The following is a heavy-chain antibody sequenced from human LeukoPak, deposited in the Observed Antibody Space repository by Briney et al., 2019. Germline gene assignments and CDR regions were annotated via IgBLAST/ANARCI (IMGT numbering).Heavy chain of an antibody. D-gene: IGHD3-22*01. CDR3: ARLIYDSSGYNYGFDY. CDR1: GFTFSSYW. V-gene: IGHV3-74*01. J-gene: IGHJ4*02. Sequence: PGGSLRLSCAASGFTFSSYWMHWVRQAPGKGLVWVSRINSDGSSTSYADSVKGRFTISRDNAKNTLYLQMNSLRAEDTAVYYCARLIYDSSGYNYGFDYWGQGTLVTISS. CDR2: INSDGSST.